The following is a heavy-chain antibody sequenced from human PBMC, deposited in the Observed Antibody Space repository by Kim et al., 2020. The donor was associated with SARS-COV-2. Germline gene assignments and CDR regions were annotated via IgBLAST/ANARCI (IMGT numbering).Heavy chain of an antibody. Sequence: SETLSLTCAVYGGSFSGYYWSWIRQPPGKGLEWIGEINHSGSTNYNPSLKSRVTISVDTSKNQFSLKLSSVTAADTAVYYCARKGGRGSWGYWGQGTLVTVSS. J-gene: IGHJ4*02. D-gene: IGHD3-16*01. CDR1: GGSFSGYY. CDR2: INHSGST. CDR3: ARKGGRGSWGY. V-gene: IGHV4-34*01.